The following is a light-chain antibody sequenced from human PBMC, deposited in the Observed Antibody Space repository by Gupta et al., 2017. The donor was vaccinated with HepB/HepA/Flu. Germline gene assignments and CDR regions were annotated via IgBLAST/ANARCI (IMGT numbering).Light chain of an antibody. CDR3: LQALHNSFT. CDR2: LSS. Sequence: VKTPSSLSCPFSSGGSASISCWSSPRLLCSSGYLYLAWYLQKPGQSPQLLIYLSSSRESGVPDRFSGSGSGTEFTLTISRVEAEDVGVYYCLQALHNSFTFGQGTKLDIK. J-gene: IGKJ2*01. V-gene: IGKV2-28*01. CDR1: PRLLCSSGYLY.